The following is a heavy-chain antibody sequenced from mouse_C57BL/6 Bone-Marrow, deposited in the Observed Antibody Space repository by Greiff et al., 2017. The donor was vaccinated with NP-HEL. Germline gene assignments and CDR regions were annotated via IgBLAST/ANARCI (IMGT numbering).Heavy chain of an antibody. CDR2: IWRGGST. V-gene: IGHV2-5*01. CDR1: GFSLTSYG. D-gene: IGHD1-1*01. Sequence: VHLVESGPGLVQPSQSLSITCTVSGFSLTSYGVHWVRQSPGKGLEWLGVIWRGGSTDYNAAFMSRLSITKDNSKSQVFFKMNSLQADDTAIYYCAKTIYYYGYWYFDVWGTGTTVTVSS. CDR3: AKTIYYYGYWYFDV. J-gene: IGHJ1*03.